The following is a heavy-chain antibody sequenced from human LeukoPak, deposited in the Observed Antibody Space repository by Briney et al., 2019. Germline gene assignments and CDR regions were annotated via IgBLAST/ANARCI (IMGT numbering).Heavy chain of an antibody. J-gene: IGHJ4*02. CDR2: ISSSSSPI. Sequence: PGGSLRLSCAASGFTFSSYSMNWVRQAPGKGLEWVSHISSSSSPIYYADSVKGRFTISRDNAKNSLYLQMNGLRAEDTAVYYCAREGLGDDSSGYYYVNFDYWGQGTLVTVSS. V-gene: IGHV3-48*01. D-gene: IGHD3-22*01. CDR3: AREGLGDDSSGYYYVNFDY. CDR1: GFTFSSYS.